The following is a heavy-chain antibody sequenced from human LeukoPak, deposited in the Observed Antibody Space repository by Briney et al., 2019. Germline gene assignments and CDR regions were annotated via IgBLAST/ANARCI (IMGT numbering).Heavy chain of an antibody. D-gene: IGHD6-13*01. CDR1: GGSFSGYY. Sequence: SETLSLTCAVYGGSFSGYYWSWIRQPPGKGLEWIGEINHSGSTNYNPSLKSRVTISVDTSKNQFSLKLSSVTAADTAVYYCARASQQALDYWGQGTLVTVSS. CDR3: ARASQQALDY. CDR2: INHSGST. J-gene: IGHJ4*02. V-gene: IGHV4-34*01.